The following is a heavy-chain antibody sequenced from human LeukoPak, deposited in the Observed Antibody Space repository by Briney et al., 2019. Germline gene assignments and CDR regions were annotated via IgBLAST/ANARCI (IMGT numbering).Heavy chain of an antibody. V-gene: IGHV1-18*01. Sequence: ASVKVSCKTSGYTFSGHGITWVRQAPGQGLEWMGWVSGYNGNTNYAQNVQGRVTMTTDTSTNTAYMELRSLRSDDTAVYYCAKDIHPGLDSGASCCFDYWGQGTPVTVSS. CDR1: GYTFSGHG. D-gene: IGHD3-22*01. J-gene: IGHJ4*02. CDR3: AKDIHPGLDSGASCCFDY. CDR2: VSGYNGNT.